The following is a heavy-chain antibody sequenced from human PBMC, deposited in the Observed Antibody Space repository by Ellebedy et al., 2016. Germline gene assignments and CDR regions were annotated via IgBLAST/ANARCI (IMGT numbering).Heavy chain of an antibody. CDR2: IYGSGTT. CDR1: GGYIGSFY. Sequence: SETLSLXXTVSGGYIGSFYWSWIRQPPGKGLEWIGYIYGSGTTKYNSSLKSRVSMSVDTSKNQFSLQLSSVTAADAAVYFCGRASVLMGIDFWGQGTLVTVS. CDR3: GRASVLMGIDF. J-gene: IGHJ4*02. V-gene: IGHV4-59*13. D-gene: IGHD2-8*01.